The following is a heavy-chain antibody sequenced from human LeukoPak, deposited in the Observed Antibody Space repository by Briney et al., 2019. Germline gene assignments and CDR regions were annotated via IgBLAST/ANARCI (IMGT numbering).Heavy chain of an antibody. D-gene: IGHD2-2*01. J-gene: IGHJ4*02. CDR1: GGSISSYY. CDR3: ARRYCSKTSCWRFCDY. CDR2: INHSGST. Sequence: SETLSLTCTVSGGSISSYYWSWIRQTPGKGLEWIGEINHSGSTNYNPSLKSRITISVDTSENQFSLKLSSVTAADTAVYYCARRYCSKTSCWRFCDYWGQGTLVTVSS. V-gene: IGHV4-34*01.